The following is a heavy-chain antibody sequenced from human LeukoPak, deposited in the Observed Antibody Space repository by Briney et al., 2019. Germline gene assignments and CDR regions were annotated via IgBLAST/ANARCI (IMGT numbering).Heavy chain of an antibody. Sequence: GASVKVSCKVSGYTLTELSMHWVRQAPGKGLEWMGGFDPEDGEKIYAQKFQGRVTMTEDTSTDTAYMELSSLRSEDTAVYYCATLGPIVVVPAAILDNWFDPWGQGTLVTVSS. V-gene: IGHV1-24*01. J-gene: IGHJ5*02. CDR1: GYTLTELS. CDR3: ATLGPIVVVPAAILDNWFDP. CDR2: FDPEDGEK. D-gene: IGHD2-2*01.